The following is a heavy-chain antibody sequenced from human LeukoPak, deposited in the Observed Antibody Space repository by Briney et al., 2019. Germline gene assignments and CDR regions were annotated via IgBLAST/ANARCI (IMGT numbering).Heavy chain of an antibody. Sequence: GGSLRLSCVVSGFTLSSDWMSWVRQAPGNGLERVSVIYGDGRTSHSASVRGRFTISRDNSKNIVSLQMNNLRAEDTAVYYCARGRGLGVVSPYFDYWGQGTLVTVSS. CDR3: ARGRGLGVVSPYFDY. J-gene: IGHJ4*02. CDR2: IYGDGRT. CDR1: GFTLSSDW. D-gene: IGHD3-3*01. V-gene: IGHV3-53*01.